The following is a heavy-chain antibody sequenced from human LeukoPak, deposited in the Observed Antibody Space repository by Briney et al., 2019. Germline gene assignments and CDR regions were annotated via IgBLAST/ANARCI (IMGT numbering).Heavy chain of an antibody. D-gene: IGHD5-24*01. CDR2: IYYSGST. CDR3: ARRRGDGYSDY. V-gene: IGHV4-31*03. Sequence: SETLSLTCTVSGGSISSGGYYWNWIRQYSGKDLEWIGYIYYSGSTYYNPSLKSRVTISLDTSKNQFSLRLSSVTAADTAVYYCARRRGDGYSDYWGQGTLVTVSS. J-gene: IGHJ4*02. CDR1: GGSISSGGYY.